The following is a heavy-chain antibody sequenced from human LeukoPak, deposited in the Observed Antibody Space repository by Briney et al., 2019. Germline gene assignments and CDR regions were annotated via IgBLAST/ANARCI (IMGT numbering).Heavy chain of an antibody. V-gene: IGHV3-33*08. J-gene: IGHJ4*02. CDR1: GFTFTNYG. D-gene: IGHD1-26*01. CDR2: IWDDGSKH. Sequence: GGSLRLSCAASGFTFTNYGMHWVRQAPGKGLEWVALIWDDGSKHYYADSVKGRFTISRDNSENTLTLHMNSLRSEDTAVYYCGGGVWEQLPPLLLASWARGPRVTVSS. CDR3: GGGVWEQLPPLLLAS.